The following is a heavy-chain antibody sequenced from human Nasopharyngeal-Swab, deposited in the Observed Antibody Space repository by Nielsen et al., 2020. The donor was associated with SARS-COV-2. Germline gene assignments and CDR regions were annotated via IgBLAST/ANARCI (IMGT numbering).Heavy chain of an antibody. CDR2: INSDGRTK. D-gene: IGHD1-14*01. J-gene: IGHJ4*02. V-gene: IGHV3-74*01. CDR1: EFTFSSYL. Sequence: ASMKISCVAAEFTFSSYLMQWLRQPPGKGLKWVVRINSDGRTKDHAAYLQGRFTTARDTAKNAVYLQLNGLRDEDTAVYYCGRAGSYRIDYWGQGTLVTVSS. CDR3: GRAGSYRIDY.